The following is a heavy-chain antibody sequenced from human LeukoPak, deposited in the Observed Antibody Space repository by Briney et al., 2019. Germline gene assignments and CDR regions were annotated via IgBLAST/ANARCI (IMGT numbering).Heavy chain of an antibody. CDR3: ARLNFGDDY. J-gene: IGHJ4*02. Sequence: GGSRRLSCAASGFTVSSNYINSVRQAPGKGLEWVSLIYGSTSADYADSVKGRFTISRDTSMNTVYLQMNSLRAEDTAVYYCARLNFGDDYWGQGTLVTVSS. V-gene: IGHV3-66*01. CDR1: GFTVSSNY. CDR2: IYGSTSA. D-gene: IGHD4-17*01.